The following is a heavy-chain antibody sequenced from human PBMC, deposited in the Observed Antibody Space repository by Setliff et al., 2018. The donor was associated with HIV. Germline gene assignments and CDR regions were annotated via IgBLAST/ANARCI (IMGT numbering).Heavy chain of an antibody. Sequence: SETLSLTCTVSGDSVSSRSYYWSWIRRPPGKGLEWIGYIYYSGSTNYNPSLKSRVTISVDTSKNHFSLKLRSVIAADTAVYYCAQLGMVDDFDYWGQGTLVTVSS. D-gene: IGHD1-1*01. V-gene: IGHV4-61*03. CDR3: AQLGMVDDFDY. CDR1: GDSVSSRSYY. CDR2: IYYSGST. J-gene: IGHJ4*02.